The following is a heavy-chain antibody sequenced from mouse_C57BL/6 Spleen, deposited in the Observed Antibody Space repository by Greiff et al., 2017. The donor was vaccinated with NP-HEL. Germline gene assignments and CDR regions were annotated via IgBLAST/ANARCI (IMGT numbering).Heavy chain of an antibody. V-gene: IGHV5-6*01. Sequence: EVQGVESGGDLVKPGGSLKLSCAASGFTFSSYGMSWVRQTPDKRLEWVATISSGGSYTYYPDSVKGRFTISRDNAKNTLYLQMSSLKSEDTAMYYCARHPHGYFDYWGQGTTLTVSS. CDR2: ISSGGSYT. CDR3: ARHPHGYFDY. J-gene: IGHJ2*01. CDR1: GFTFSSYG.